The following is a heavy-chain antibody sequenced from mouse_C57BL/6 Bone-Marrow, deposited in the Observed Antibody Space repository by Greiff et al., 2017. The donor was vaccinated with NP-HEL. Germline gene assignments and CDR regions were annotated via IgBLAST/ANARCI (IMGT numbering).Heavy chain of an antibody. D-gene: IGHD4-1*02. Sequence: QVQLQQSGAELMKPGASVKLSCKAPGYTFTGYWIEWVKQRPGHGLEWIGEILPGSGSTNYNEKFKGKATFTADTSSDTADMQLSSLTTEDAAIYYCASVPQLGNYAMDYWGQGTAVTVSS. V-gene: IGHV1-9*01. CDR1: GYTFTGYW. CDR2: ILPGSGST. J-gene: IGHJ4*01. CDR3: ASVPQLGNYAMDY.